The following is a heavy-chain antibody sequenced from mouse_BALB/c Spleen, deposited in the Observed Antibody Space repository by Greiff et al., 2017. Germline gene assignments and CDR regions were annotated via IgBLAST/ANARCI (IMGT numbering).Heavy chain of an antibody. CDR1: GFTFSSYA. V-gene: IGHV5-6-5*01. Sequence: EVKVEESGGGLVKPGGSLKLSCAASGFTFSSYAMSWVRQTPEKRLEWVASISSGGSTYYPDSVKGRFTISRDNARNILYLQMSSLRSEDTAMYYCARGGLLWLRPYAMDYWGQGTSVTVSS. CDR2: ISSGGST. D-gene: IGHD2-9*01. J-gene: IGHJ4*01. CDR3: ARGGLLWLRPYAMDY.